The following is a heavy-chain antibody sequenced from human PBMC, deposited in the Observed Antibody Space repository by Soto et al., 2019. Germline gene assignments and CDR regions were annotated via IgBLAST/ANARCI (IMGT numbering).Heavy chain of an antibody. J-gene: IGHJ5*02. V-gene: IGHV4-59*12. CDR1: GGSISNSY. CDR3: ARGRWGYYYGSGSYPCWFDP. D-gene: IGHD3-10*01. CDR2: MFYSGSST. Sequence: SETLSLTCSVSGGSISNSYWSWIRQPPGKGLEWIGYMFYSGSSTNYNPSLKSRVTISVDTSKNQFSLKLSSVTAADTAVYYCARGRWGYYYGSGSYPCWFDPWGQGTLVTVSS.